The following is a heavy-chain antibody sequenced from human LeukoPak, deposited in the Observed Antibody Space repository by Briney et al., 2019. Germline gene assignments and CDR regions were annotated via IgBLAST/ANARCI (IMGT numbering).Heavy chain of an antibody. CDR1: GFTFSSYA. V-gene: IGHV3-23*01. CDR3: ARDRGWSFPNHGMDV. Sequence: QPGGSLRLSCAASGFTFSSYAMSWVRQAPGKGLEWVSTISGNGRSTYYGDSVKGRFTISRDNSKNTLYLQMGSLRTEDMAVYYCARDRGWSFPNHGMDVWGQGTTVTVSS. D-gene: IGHD2-21*01. J-gene: IGHJ6*02. CDR2: ISGNGRST.